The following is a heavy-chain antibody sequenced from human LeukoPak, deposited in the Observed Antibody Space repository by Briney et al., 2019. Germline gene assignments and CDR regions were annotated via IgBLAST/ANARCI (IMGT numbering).Heavy chain of an antibody. CDR3: ARHPHFGCSSTSCYDY. Sequence: GESLKISCKGSGYSFTSYWIGWVRQMPGKGLEWMGIIYPGDSDTRYSPSFQGQVTISADKSISTAYLQWSSLKASDTAMYYCARHPHFGCSSTSCYDYWGQGTLVTVSS. CDR1: GYSFTSYW. CDR2: IYPGDSDT. J-gene: IGHJ4*02. V-gene: IGHV5-51*01. D-gene: IGHD2-2*01.